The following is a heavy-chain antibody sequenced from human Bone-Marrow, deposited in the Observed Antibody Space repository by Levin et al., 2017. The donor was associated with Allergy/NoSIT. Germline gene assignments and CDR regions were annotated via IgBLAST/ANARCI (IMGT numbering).Heavy chain of an antibody. CDR3: ARGARDTALVTGIWYFDL. D-gene: IGHD5-18*01. J-gene: IGHJ2*01. CDR1: GYTFIGYD. Sequence: ASVKVSCEASGYTFIGYDIHWVRQATGQGPEWMGWISPKSGNTVSAQKFQGRVTMTRDTSTNTVDMELNSLRSDDTVMYYCARGARDTALVTGIWYFDLWGRGTLVTVFS. V-gene: IGHV1-8*01. CDR2: ISPKSGNT.